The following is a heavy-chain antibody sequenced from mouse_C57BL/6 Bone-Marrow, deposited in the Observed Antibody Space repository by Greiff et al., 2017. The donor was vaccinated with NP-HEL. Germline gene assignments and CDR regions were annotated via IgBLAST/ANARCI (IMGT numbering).Heavy chain of an antibody. CDR1: GYTFTSYW. D-gene: IGHD1-1*01. V-gene: IGHV1-64*01. Sequence: QVQLQQPGAELVKPGASVKLSCKASGYTFTSYWMHWVKQRPGQGLEWIGMIHPNSGSTNYNEKFKSKATLTVDKSSSTAYMQLSSLTSEDSAVYYCASPPYDGSSYWYFDVWGTGTAVTVSS. CDR2: IHPNSGST. CDR3: ASPPYDGSSYWYFDV. J-gene: IGHJ1*03.